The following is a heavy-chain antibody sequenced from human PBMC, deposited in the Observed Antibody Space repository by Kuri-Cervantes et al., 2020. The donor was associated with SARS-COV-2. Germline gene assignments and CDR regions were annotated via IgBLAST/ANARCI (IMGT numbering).Heavy chain of an antibody. CDR2: IKQDGSEK. V-gene: IGHV3-7*01. CDR1: GFTFSSYW. D-gene: IGHD2-2*01. Sequence: GGSLRLSCAASGFTFSSYWMSWVRQAPGKGLEWVANIKQDGSEKYYVDSVKGRFTISRDSAKNSLYLQMNSLRAEDTAVYYCATPGVPAANYYFDYWGQGTLVTVSS. J-gene: IGHJ4*02. CDR3: ATPGVPAANYYFDY.